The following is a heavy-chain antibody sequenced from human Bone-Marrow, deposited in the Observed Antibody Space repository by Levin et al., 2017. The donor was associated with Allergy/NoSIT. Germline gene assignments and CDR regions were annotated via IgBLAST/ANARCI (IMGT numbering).Heavy chain of an antibody. CDR2: IYDSGDT. CDR1: GGFIISRNW. Sequence: SETLSLTCAVSGGFIISRNWWSWVRRPPGKGLEWIGEIYDSGDTKYNPSLKNRVTMSVDKSTKQSSMKMTSVTAADTAVYYCVREGPDPDIWGQGTTVIVSS. J-gene: IGHJ3*02. CDR3: VREGPDPDI. V-gene: IGHV4-4*02.